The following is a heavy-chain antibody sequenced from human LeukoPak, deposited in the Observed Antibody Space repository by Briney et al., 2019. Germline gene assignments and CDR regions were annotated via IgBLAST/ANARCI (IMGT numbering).Heavy chain of an antibody. CDR1: GFTVSTCF. V-gene: IGHV3-53*01. J-gene: IGHJ4*02. Sequence: GGSLRLSCAASGFTVSTCFMSWVRQAPGKGLEWVSVIYSGGSTFYADSVKGRFTISRDNSKNTLYLPMNSLRAEDTAVYYCARGGDVVGALFDSWGQGTLVTVSS. CDR3: ARGGDVVGALFDS. CDR2: IYSGGST. D-gene: IGHD1-26*01.